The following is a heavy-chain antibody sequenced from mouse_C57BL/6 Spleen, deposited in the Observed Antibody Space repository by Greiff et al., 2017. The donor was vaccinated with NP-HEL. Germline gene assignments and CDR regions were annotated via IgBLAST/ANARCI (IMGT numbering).Heavy chain of an antibody. J-gene: IGHJ4*01. CDR1: GYTFTSYW. V-gene: IGHV1-55*01. CDR3: ARGGRGLVLQMDY. Sequence: VQLQQPGAELVKPGASVKMSCKASGYTFTSYWITWVKQRPGQGLEWIGDIYPGSGSTNYNEKFKSKATLTVDTSSSTAYMQLSSLTSADSAVYYCARGGRGLVLQMDYWGQGTSVTVSS. CDR2: IYPGSGST. D-gene: IGHD2-3*01.